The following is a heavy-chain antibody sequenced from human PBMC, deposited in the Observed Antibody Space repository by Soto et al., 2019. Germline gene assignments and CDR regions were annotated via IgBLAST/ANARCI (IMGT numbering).Heavy chain of an antibody. CDR1: GYSFTSYW. CDR3: ARHGPGGSRYYYYYYGMDV. D-gene: IGHD2-8*02. Sequence: GESLKISCKGSGYSFTSYWISWVRQMPGKGLEWMGRIDPSDSYTNYSPSFQGHVTISADKSISTAYLQWSSLKASDTAMYYCARHGPGGSRYYYYYYGMDVWGQGTTVTV. V-gene: IGHV5-10-1*01. CDR2: IDPSDSYT. J-gene: IGHJ6*02.